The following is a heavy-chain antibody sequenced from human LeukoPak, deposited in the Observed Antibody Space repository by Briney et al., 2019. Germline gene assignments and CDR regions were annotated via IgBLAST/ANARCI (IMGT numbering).Heavy chain of an antibody. CDR1: GFTFSDSY. J-gene: IGHJ4*02. V-gene: IGHV3-11*04. CDR2: ISGSGHDI. CDR3: ARDLAVAGTGGYFDY. D-gene: IGHD6-19*01. Sequence: GGSLRLSCAASGFTFSDSYMTWVRQAPGKGVEWVAYISGSGHDINYSDSVKGRFTISRDNAKNSLYLQMNSLRAEDTAVYYCARDLAVAGTGGYFDYWGQGTLVTVSS.